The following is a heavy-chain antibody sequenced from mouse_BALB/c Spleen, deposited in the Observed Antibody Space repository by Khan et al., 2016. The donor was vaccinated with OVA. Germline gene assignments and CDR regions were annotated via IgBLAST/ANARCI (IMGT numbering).Heavy chain of an antibody. CDR2: IDPANGNV. V-gene: IGHV14-3*02. CDR3: TRWAYNGLFAY. Sequence: VQLKQSGAEFVKPGASVKLSCTASGFNIKDTYMHWINQRPQQGLVWIGRIDPANGNVKYDPKFQDKATIAADASSNTAYLHLSSLTSEDTAVXYCTRWAYNGLFAYWGQGTLVTVSA. CDR1: GFNIKDTY. J-gene: IGHJ3*01.